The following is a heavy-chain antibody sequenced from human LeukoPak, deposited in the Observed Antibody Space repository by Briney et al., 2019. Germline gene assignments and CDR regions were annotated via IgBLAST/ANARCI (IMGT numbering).Heavy chain of an antibody. CDR3: ARTYYDSSGHRNFDY. D-gene: IGHD3-22*01. CDR2: ISYDGSNK. CDR1: GFTFSSYG. Sequence: PGRSLRLSCAASGFTFSSYGIHWVRQAPGKGLEWVAVISYDGSNKYYADSVKGRFTISRDNAKNSLYLQMNSLRAEDTAVYYCARTYYDSSGHRNFDYWGQGTLVTVSS. J-gene: IGHJ4*02. V-gene: IGHV3-30*03.